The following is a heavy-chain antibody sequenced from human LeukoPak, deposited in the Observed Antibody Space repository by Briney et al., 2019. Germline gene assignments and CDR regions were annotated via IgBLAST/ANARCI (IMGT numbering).Heavy chain of an antibody. CDR1: GYTFTSYD. CDR3: ARVMRYCSSTSCYALDY. Sequence: GASVKVSCKASGYTFTSYDINWVRQATGQGLEWMGWMNPNSGNTGYAQKFQGRVTMTRNTSISTAYMELSSLRSEDTAVYYCARVMRYCSSTSCYALDYWGQGTLVTVSS. V-gene: IGHV1-8*01. CDR2: MNPNSGNT. J-gene: IGHJ4*02. D-gene: IGHD2-2*01.